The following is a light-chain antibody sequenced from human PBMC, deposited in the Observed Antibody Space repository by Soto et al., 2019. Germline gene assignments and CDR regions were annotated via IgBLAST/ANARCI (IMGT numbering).Light chain of an antibody. Sequence: QSALTQPRSVSGSPGQSITISCTGTSSDVGGYNYVSWYRQHPGKAPKLMIYDVSKRPSGVPDRFSGSKSGNMASLTISGLQAEDEADYYCRSYAGSYTHYVFGTGTKLTVL. V-gene: IGLV2-11*01. CDR3: RSYAGSYTHYV. J-gene: IGLJ1*01. CDR2: DVS. CDR1: SSDVGGYNY.